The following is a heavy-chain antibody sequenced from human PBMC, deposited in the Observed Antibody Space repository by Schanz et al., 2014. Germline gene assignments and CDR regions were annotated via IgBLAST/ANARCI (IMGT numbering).Heavy chain of an antibody. J-gene: IGHJ2*01. CDR1: GFAFSSHD. CDR3: ARVVRYSGYVRHWFFDL. CDR2: IHSTGET. Sequence: VQLVESGGGVVQPGGSLRLSCVASGFAFSSHDMHWVRQVTGKGLQWVSAIHSTGETYYPDSVQGRFTISRENTKNSLYLQMTNVRAGDTAIYYCARVVRYSGYVRHWFFDLWGRGTSXTVSS. V-gene: IGHV3-13*01. D-gene: IGHD5-12*01.